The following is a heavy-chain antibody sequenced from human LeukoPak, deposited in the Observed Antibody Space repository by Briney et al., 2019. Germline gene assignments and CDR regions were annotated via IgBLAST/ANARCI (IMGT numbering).Heavy chain of an antibody. D-gene: IGHD2-2*01. V-gene: IGHV3-23*01. CDR2: ISGSGGST. Sequence: GGSLRLSCAASGFTFSSYAMNWVRQAPGKGLEWVSAISGSGGSTYYVDSVKGRFTISRDNPKNTLYLQMNSLRAEDTAVYYCAKAPREYCSSTSCPNWFDSWGQGTLVTVSS. J-gene: IGHJ5*01. CDR1: GFTFSSYA. CDR3: AKAPREYCSSTSCPNWFDS.